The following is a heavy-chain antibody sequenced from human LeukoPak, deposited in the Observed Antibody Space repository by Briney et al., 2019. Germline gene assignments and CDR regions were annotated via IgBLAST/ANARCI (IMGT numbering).Heavy chain of an antibody. CDR1: GFTFSNHA. J-gene: IGHJ6*04. CDR2: IGDSGSST. V-gene: IGHV3-23*01. CDR3: AKGGASSPSTSIDV. Sequence: GGSLGLSCAASGFTFSNHAMSWVRQAPGKGLEWVSVIGDSGSSTYYADSVKGRFTISRHKSKHTLYLQMNSLRANGTAVYHCAKGGASSPSTSIDVWGKGTTVIVSS. D-gene: IGHD6-6*01.